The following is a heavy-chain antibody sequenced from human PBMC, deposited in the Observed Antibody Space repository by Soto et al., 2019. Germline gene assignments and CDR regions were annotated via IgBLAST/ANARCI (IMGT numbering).Heavy chain of an antibody. CDR2: IYYSGST. CDR1: GGSISSGGYY. CDR3: ARAVKWLRDPEPRTTHCCDY. Sequence: QVQLQESGPGLVKPSQTLSLTCTVSGGSISSGGYYWSWIRQHPGKGLEWIGYIYYSGSTYYNPSLHSRATISVAPYKSRLSRRLSSRLAADTAVYYGARAVKWLRDPEPRTTHCCDYWGQGTLVTVSS. V-gene: IGHV4-31*03. D-gene: IGHD5-12*01. J-gene: IGHJ4*02.